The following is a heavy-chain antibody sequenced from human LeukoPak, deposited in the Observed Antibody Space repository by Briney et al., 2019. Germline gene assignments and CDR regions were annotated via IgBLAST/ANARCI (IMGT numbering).Heavy chain of an antibody. D-gene: IGHD6-13*01. CDR1: GFTLSSYA. Sequence: AGGSLRLSCAASGFTLSSYAMHWVRQAPGKGLEWVAVISYDGSNKYYADSVKGRFTISRDNSKNTLYLQMNSLRAEDTAVYYCARAYIAAAGITWFDPWGQGTLVTVSS. J-gene: IGHJ5*02. V-gene: IGHV3-30-3*01. CDR3: ARAYIAAAGITWFDP. CDR2: ISYDGSNK.